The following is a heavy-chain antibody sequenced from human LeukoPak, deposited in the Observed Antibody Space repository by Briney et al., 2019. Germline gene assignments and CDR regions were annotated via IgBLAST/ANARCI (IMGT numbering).Heavy chain of an antibody. Sequence: PSETLSLTCTVSGGSISSYYWSWIRQPPGKGLEWIGYIYYSGSTNYNPSLKSRVTISVDTSKNQFSLKLSSVTAADTAVYYCARESSNGYCSGGSCSYYYYGMDVWGQGTTVTVSS. CDR3: ARESSNGYCSGGSCSYYYYGMDV. CDR1: GGSISSYY. V-gene: IGHV4-59*01. J-gene: IGHJ6*02. CDR2: IYYSGST. D-gene: IGHD2-15*01.